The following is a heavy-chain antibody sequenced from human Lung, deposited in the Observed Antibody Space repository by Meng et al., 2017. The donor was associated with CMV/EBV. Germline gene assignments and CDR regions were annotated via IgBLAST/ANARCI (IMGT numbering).Heavy chain of an antibody. V-gene: IGHV3-21*01. CDR1: DFIFSTFS. D-gene: IGHD3-10*01. CDR3: ARERPMFRGYFPYNNYGMDV. J-gene: IGHJ6*02. CDR2: ISSSSSYI. Sequence: GEXXKISCAASDFIFSTFSMNWVRQAPGKGLEWVSHISSSSSYIYYADSVKGRFTISRDNSKKSLFLQIHSLRAEDTTVYYCARERPMFRGYFPYNNYGMDVWXQGTTVTVSS.